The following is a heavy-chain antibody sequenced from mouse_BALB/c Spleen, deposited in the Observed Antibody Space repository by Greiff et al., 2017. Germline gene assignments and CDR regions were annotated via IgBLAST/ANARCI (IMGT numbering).Heavy chain of an antibody. V-gene: IGHV10S3*01. Sequence: GGGLVQPKGSLKLSCAASGFTFNTNAMNWVRQAPGKGLEWVARIRSKSNNYATYYADSVKDRFTISRDDSQSMLYLQMNNLKTEDTAMYYCVREGGGYFDYWGQGTTLTVSS. CDR1: GFTFNTNA. J-gene: IGHJ2*01. CDR2: IRSKSNNYAT. CDR3: VREGGGYFDY.